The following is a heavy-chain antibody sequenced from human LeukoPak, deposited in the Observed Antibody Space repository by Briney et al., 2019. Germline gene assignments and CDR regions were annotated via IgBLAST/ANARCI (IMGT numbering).Heavy chain of an antibody. V-gene: IGHV3-23*01. Sequence: GGSLRLSCAASGFTFRNYALTWVRQAPGRGLEWVSSISSAGTYYADSVKGRFSVSRDNYRNRLYLQMSSLRVEDTAVYYCARDPNGDYIGAFDFQRWGQGTLVTVSS. CDR3: ARDPNGDYIGAFDFQR. J-gene: IGHJ1*01. CDR1: GFTFRNYA. CDR2: ISSAGT. D-gene: IGHD4-17*01.